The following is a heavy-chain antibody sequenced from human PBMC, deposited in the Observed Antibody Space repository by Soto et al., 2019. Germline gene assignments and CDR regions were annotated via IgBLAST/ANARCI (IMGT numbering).Heavy chain of an antibody. Sequence: SETLSLTCTVSGGSISSSSYYWGWIRQPPGKGLEWIGSIYYSGSTYYSPSLKSRVTISVDTSKNQFSLKLSSVTAADTAVYYCARIFGVVITSYYYYYGMDVWGQGTTVTVSS. V-gene: IGHV4-39*01. J-gene: IGHJ6*02. D-gene: IGHD3-3*01. CDR2: IYYSGST. CDR1: GGSISSSSYY. CDR3: ARIFGVVITSYYYYYGMDV.